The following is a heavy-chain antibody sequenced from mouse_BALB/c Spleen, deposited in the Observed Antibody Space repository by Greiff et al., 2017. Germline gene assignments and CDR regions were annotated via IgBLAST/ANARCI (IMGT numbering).Heavy chain of an antibody. CDR1: GFTFTDYY. D-gene: IGHD2-4*01. V-gene: IGHV7-3*02. CDR2: IRNKANGYTT. Sequence: EVQVVESGGGLVQPGGSLRLSCATSGFTFTDYYMSWVRQPPGKALEWLGFIRNKANGYTTEYSASVKGRFTISRDNSQSILYLQMNTLRAEDSATYYCARDNYDYVLAYWGQGTTLTVSS. CDR3: ARDNYDYVLAY. J-gene: IGHJ2*01.